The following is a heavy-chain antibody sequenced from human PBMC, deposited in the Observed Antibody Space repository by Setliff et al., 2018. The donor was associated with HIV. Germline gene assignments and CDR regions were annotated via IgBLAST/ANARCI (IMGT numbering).Heavy chain of an antibody. CDR1: GGTFSSYA. Sequence: GASVKVSCKASGGTFSSYAISWVRQAPGQGLEWMGGIIPIFGTANYAQKFQGRVTITTDESTSTAYMELSSLRSEDTAVYYRARERGYCSSTSCYAPYYYYGMDVWGQGTTVTVSS. CDR2: IIPIFGTA. J-gene: IGHJ6*02. CDR3: ARERGYCSSTSCYAPYYYYGMDV. V-gene: IGHV1-69*05. D-gene: IGHD2-2*01.